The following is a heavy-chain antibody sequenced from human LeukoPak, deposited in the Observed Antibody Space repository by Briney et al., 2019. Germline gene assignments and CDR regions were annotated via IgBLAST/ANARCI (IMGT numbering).Heavy chain of an antibody. CDR1: GFTFDDYA. V-gene: IGHV3-9*01. D-gene: IGHD3-9*01. Sequence: GRSLRLSCAASGFTFDDYAMHWVRQAPGKGLEWVSGISWNSGSIGYADSVKGRFTISRDNAKNSLYLQMNSLRAEDTALYYCAKNAYDILTGYPDYWGQGTLVTVSS. J-gene: IGHJ4*02. CDR2: ISWNSGSI. CDR3: AKNAYDILTGYPDY.